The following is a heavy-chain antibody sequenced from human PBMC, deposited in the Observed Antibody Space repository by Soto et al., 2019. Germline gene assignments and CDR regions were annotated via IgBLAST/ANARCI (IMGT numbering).Heavy chain of an antibody. V-gene: IGHV4-4*02. J-gene: IGHJ5*02. CDR1: GASISAGNW. CDR3: ARVFSGNKEWLDP. Sequence: QVQLQESGPGLVKPWGTLSLTSSVSGASISAGNWWTWVRQPPGMGLEWIGEIFDNDSTNYNPSLKSRVTISIDKSQNQFSLKLTSVTAADTAVYYCARVFSGNKEWLDPWGQGTLVTVSS. CDR2: IFDNDST. D-gene: IGHD3-10*01.